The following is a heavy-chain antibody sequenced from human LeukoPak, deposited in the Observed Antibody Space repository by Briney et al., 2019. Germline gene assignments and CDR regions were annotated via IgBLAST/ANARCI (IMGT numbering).Heavy chain of an antibody. V-gene: IGHV3-53*01. D-gene: IGHD3-22*01. CDR2: IYSGGST. CDR1: GFTVSSNY. Sequence: GSLRLSCAASGFTVSSNYMSWVRQAPGKGLEWVSVIYSGGSTYYADSVKGRFTISRDNSKNTLYLQMNSLRAEDTAVYYCARGGFDDSSGYYLDYWGQGTLVTVSS. CDR3: ARGGFDDSSGYYLDY. J-gene: IGHJ4*02.